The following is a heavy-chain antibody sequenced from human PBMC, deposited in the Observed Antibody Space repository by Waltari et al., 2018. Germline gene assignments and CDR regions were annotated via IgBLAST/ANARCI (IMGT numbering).Heavy chain of an antibody. CDR3: ARDLGYCSSTSCYDDAFDI. V-gene: IGHV1-69*09. Sequence: QVQLVQSGAEVKKPGSSVKVSCKASGDTFTSYGINWVRQAPGQGLEWMGRIIPIRGIANYAQKFQGRVTITADKSTSTAYMELSSLRSEDTAVYYCARDLGYCSSTSCYDDAFDIWGQGTMVTVSS. CDR1: GDTFTSYG. CDR2: IIPIRGIA. J-gene: IGHJ3*02. D-gene: IGHD2-2*01.